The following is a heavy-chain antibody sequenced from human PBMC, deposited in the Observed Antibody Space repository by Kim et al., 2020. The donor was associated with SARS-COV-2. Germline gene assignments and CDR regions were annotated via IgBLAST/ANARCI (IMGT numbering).Heavy chain of an antibody. CDR3: ATSSAMVVTSWFDP. J-gene: IGHJ5*02. Sequence: YEQQFQGQVPMTEDTSTDTAYMELSSLRSEDTAVYYCATSSAMVVTSWFDPWGQGTLVTVSS. V-gene: IGHV1-24*01. D-gene: IGHD2-21*02.